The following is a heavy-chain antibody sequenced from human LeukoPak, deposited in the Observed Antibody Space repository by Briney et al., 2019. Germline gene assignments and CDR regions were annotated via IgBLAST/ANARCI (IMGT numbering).Heavy chain of an antibody. Sequence: ASVKVSCKASGYALTTYTLIWLRQAPGQGLEWLGWINTNTGNPTYAQGFTGRFVFSLDTSGSTAYLQISSLKAEDTAVYYCARESVVVTAIPDYWGQGTLVTVSS. D-gene: IGHD2-21*02. CDR3: ARESVVVTAIPDY. CDR2: INTNTGNP. V-gene: IGHV7-4-1*02. CDR1: GYALTTYT. J-gene: IGHJ4*02.